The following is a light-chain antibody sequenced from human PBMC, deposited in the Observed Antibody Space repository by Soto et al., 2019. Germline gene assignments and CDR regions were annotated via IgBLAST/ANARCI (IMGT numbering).Light chain of an antibody. CDR3: QQSYRTPLT. V-gene: IGKV1-39*01. J-gene: IGKJ1*01. CDR2: AAS. Sequence: DIQMTQSPSSLSASVGDRVTITCRASQSISSYLHWYQQKPGKAPKLLIYAASSLQSGVPSRFSGSGSGTDFTLTISSLQPEDFATYYCQQSYRTPLTFGQGTKVEIK. CDR1: QSISSY.